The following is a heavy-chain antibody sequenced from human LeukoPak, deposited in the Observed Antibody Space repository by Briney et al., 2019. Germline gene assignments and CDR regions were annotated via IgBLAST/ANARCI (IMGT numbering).Heavy chain of an antibody. CDR3: ARVQSRLSWFDP. CDR2: ISSSGST. Sequence: KTSETLSLTCTVSGDSISSGDYYWSWIRQPAGKGLEWIGRISSSGSTNYNPSLKSRVTISVDTSKNQFSLKLSSVTAADTAVYYCARVQSRLSWFDPWGQGTLVTVSS. CDR1: GDSISSGDYY. J-gene: IGHJ5*02. V-gene: IGHV4-61*02.